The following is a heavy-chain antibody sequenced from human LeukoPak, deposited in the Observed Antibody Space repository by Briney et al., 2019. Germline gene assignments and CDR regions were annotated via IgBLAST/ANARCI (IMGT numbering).Heavy chain of an antibody. CDR1: GGSVSSGSYY. Sequence: SETLSLTCTVSGGSVSSGSYYWSWIRQPPGKGLEWIGYIYYSGSTNYNPSLKSRVTISVDTSKNHLSLELTAVTAADTAVYYCARVKALRIRGNHISDYLDYWGQGILVTVSS. D-gene: IGHD3-10*01. V-gene: IGHV4-61*03. J-gene: IGHJ4*02. CDR3: ARVKALRIRGNHISDYLDY. CDR2: IYYSGST.